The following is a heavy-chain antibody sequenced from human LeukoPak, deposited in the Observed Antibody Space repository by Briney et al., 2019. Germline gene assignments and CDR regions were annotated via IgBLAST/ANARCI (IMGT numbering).Heavy chain of an antibody. J-gene: IGHJ6*02. CDR3: ARGRTAVAGYYGMDV. CDR1: GGSISSYY. D-gene: IGHD6-13*01. Sequence: SETLSLTCTISGGSISSYYWSWIRQPPGKGLEWGGYIYYSGSTNYNPSLKSRVTISVDTSKNQFSLKLSSVTAADTAVYSCARGRTAVAGYYGMDVWGQGTTVTVSS. V-gene: IGHV4-59*01. CDR2: IYYSGST.